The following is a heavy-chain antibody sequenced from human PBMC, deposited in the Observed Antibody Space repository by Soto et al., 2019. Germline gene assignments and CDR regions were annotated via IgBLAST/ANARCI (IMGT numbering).Heavy chain of an antibody. V-gene: IGHV3-33*01. CDR1: GFTFSSYG. Sequence: QVQLVESGGGVAQPEKSLRLSCTASGFTFSSYGMHWVRQVPGKGLEWVALIWYDGSKKYYADSVKGRFTISRDNSKNTLFLQMNSLRAEDTAVYHCARDGDCSGCSCYRLLSFDSWGQGTLVTVSS. J-gene: IGHJ4*02. D-gene: IGHD2-15*01. CDR2: IWYDGSKK. CDR3: ARDGDCSGCSCYRLLSFDS.